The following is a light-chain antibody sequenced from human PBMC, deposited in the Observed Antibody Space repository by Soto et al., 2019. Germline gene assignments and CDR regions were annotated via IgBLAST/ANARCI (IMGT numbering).Light chain of an antibody. J-gene: IGKJ5*01. Sequence: DIQMTQSPSSRSASVGDRVTITCLASQSISSYLNWYQQKPGKAPKLLIYAASSLQSGVPSRFSGSGSGTDFTLTISSLQPEDFATYYCQQSYSTPATFGQGTRLEIK. V-gene: IGKV1-39*01. CDR3: QQSYSTPAT. CDR1: QSISSY. CDR2: AAS.